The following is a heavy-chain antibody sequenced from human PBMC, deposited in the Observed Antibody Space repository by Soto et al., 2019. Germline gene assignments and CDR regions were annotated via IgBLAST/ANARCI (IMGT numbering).Heavy chain of an antibody. D-gene: IGHD1-1*01. J-gene: IGHJ4*02. Sequence: VQLVQSGAEVKKPGASVQGSCKTSGYSFSNYSMHWVRQVPGQGLEWMGKINPNGGSTSLAQKFKDAVTLTRDTSTNTVYMELSSLTSEDTAVYYCARDGVQLWPRYYLDYWGQGTLVTVSS. CDR2: INPNGGST. CDR3: ARDGVQLWPRYYLDY. CDR1: GYSFSNYS. V-gene: IGHV1-46*01.